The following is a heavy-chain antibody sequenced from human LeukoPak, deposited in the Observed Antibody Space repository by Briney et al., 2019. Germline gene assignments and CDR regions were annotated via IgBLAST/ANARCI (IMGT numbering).Heavy chain of an antibody. CDR3: ARPGIAVAGHFDY. J-gene: IGHJ4*02. V-gene: IGHV3-23*01. D-gene: IGHD6-19*01. CDR2: ISGSGGST. Sequence: PGGSLRLSCAASGFTFSSYGMHWVRQAPGKGLEWVSAISGSGGSTYYADSVKGRFTISRDNAKNTLYLQMNSLRAEDTAVYYCARPGIAVAGHFDYWGQGTLVTVSS. CDR1: GFTFSSYG.